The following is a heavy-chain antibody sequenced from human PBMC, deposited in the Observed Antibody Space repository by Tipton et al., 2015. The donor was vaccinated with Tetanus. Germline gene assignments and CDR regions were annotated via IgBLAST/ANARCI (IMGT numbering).Heavy chain of an antibody. CDR2: INPNSGGT. J-gene: IGHJ4*02. CDR3: ARASLYYYDSSGYCDY. D-gene: IGHD3-22*01. V-gene: IGHV1-2*02. CDR1: GYTFTGYY. Sequence: QVQLVQSGAEVKKPGASVKVSCKASGYTFTGYYMHWVRQAPGQGLEWMGWINPNSGGTNYAQKFQGRVTMTRDTSISTAYMELSRLRSDDTAVYYCARASLYYYDSSGYCDYWGQGTLVTVSS.